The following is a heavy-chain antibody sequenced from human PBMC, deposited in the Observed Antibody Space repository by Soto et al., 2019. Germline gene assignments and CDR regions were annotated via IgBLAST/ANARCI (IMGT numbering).Heavy chain of an antibody. Sequence: QVQLVQSGAEVKKPGASVKVSCKASGYTFTSYGINWVRQAPGQGLEWMGWISAYNGNTNYAQKLQGRVTMTTDTSTSTAYMELRSLRSDDTAVYYCARVITGTTFDYYYGMDVWGQGTTVTVSS. CDR1: GYTFTSYG. D-gene: IGHD1-7*01. V-gene: IGHV1-18*01. CDR2: ISAYNGNT. J-gene: IGHJ6*02. CDR3: ARVITGTTFDYYYGMDV.